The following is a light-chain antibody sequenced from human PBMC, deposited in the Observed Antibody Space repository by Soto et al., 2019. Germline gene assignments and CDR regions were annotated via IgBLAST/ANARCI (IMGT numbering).Light chain of an antibody. CDR2: DVS. CDR3: SSYTSSSTVV. Sequence: QSALTQPASVSGSPGQSITISCTGTSSDVGGYNYVSWYQQHPGKAPKLMIYDVSNRPSGVSNRFSGSKSGNTASLTISGLQAEDEADYYCSSYTSSSTVVFGGGTKPTAL. V-gene: IGLV2-14*01. J-gene: IGLJ2*01. CDR1: SSDVGGYNY.